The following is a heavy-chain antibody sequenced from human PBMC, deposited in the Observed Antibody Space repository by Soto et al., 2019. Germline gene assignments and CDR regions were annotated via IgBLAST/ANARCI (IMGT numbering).Heavy chain of an antibody. CDR1: GFSLSTSGMR. J-gene: IGHJ4*02. Sequence: SGPTLVNPTHTLTLTCTFTGFSLSTSGMRVSWIRQPPGKALEWPARIDWDDDKFDSTSLKTRLTISKDTSKNQVVLTMTNIDPVDTATYYCARMLGDILDYWGQGTLVTVSS. D-gene: IGHD3-10*01. V-gene: IGHV2-70*04. CDR3: ARMLGDILDY. CDR2: IDWDDDK.